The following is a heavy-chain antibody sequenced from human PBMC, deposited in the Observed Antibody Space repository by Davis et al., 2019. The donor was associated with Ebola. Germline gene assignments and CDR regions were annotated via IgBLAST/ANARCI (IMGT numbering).Heavy chain of an antibody. CDR2: ISKDGSSE. J-gene: IGHJ4*02. V-gene: IGHV3-30*04. D-gene: IGHD6-19*01. CDR3: LAGTNY. CDR1: GFMFSTYA. Sequence: GGSLRLSFAASGFMFSTYAMRWVRQAPGRGLEGVAVISKDGSSEDYADSLRGRFTISRDKSKNMLFLQMNSLRPEDTAVYYCLAGTNYWGQGTQVIVSS.